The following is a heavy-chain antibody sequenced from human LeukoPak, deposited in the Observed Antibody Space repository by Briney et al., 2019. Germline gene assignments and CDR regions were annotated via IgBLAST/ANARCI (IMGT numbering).Heavy chain of an antibody. V-gene: IGHV3-23*01. Sequence: GGSLRLSCAASVFTFIIHAMTCVPQAPGEGLECVSPISRSGDITYYADSVKGRFTISRDISKNTMYLQRNRLRAEGTAIYYCGTGEVPNDYWGEGALVTVSS. CDR1: VFTFIIHA. J-gene: IGHJ4*02. CDR3: GTGEVPNDY. D-gene: IGHD1-26*01. CDR2: ISRSGDIT.